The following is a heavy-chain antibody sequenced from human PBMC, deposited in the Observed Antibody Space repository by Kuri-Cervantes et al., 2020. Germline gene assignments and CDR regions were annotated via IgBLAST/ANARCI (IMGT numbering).Heavy chain of an antibody. CDR1: GYSFSSYW. CDR2: IYPGDADT. D-gene: IGHD3-10*01. V-gene: IGHV5-51*01. CDR3: ARSGIEELGDYYYYYGMDV. J-gene: IGHJ6*02. Sequence: GESLKISCKASGYSFSSYWIGWVRQMPGKGLEWMGIIYPGDADTRYSPSFQGQVTISADKSISTAYLQWSSLKASDTAMYYCARSGIEELGDYYYYYGMDVWGQGTTVTVSS.